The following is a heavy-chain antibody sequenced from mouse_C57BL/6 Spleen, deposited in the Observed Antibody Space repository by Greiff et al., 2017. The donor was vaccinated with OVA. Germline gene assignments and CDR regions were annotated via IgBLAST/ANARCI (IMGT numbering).Heavy chain of an antibody. V-gene: IGHV3-6*01. CDR3: ARGADLAAY. D-gene: IGHD3-3*01. J-gene: IGHJ3*01. CDR2: ISYDGSN. CDR1: GYSITSGYY. Sequence: VQLQQSGPGLVKPSQSLSLTCSVTGYSITSGYYWNWIRQFPGNKLEWMGYISYDGSNNYNPSLKNRISITRDTSKNQFFLKLNSVTTEDTATYYCARGADLAAYWGQGTLVTVSA.